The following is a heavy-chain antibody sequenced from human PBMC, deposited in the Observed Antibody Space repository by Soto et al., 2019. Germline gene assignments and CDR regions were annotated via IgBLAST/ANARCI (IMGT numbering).Heavy chain of an antibody. V-gene: IGHV3-11*01. CDR3: ARTYSSSWYGAWFDP. J-gene: IGHJ5*02. CDR1: GFTFSDYY. Sequence: GGSLRLSCAASGFTFSDYYMSWIRQAPGKGLEWVSYISSSGSTIYYADSVKGRFTISRDNAKNSLYLQMNSLRAEDTAVYYCARTYSSSWYGAWFDPWGQGTLVTVSS. CDR2: ISSSGSTI. D-gene: IGHD6-13*01.